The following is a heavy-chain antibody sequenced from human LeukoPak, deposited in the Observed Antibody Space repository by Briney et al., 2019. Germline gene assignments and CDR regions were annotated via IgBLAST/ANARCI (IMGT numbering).Heavy chain of an antibody. CDR1: GGNFSSYV. CDR2: INTNTGNP. Sequence: ASVKVSCKASGGNFSSYVISWVRQAPGQGLEWMGWINTNTGNPTYAQGFTGRFVFSLDTSVSTAYLHISSLKGEDSAVYYCAKEGWFDPWGQGTLVTVSS. CDR3: AKEGWFDP. J-gene: IGHJ5*02. V-gene: IGHV7-4-1*02.